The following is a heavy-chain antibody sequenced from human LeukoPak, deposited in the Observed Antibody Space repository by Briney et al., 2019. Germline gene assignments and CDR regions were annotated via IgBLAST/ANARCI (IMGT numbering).Heavy chain of an antibody. D-gene: IGHD3-10*01. V-gene: IGHV3-30-3*01. Sequence: GGSLRLSCAASGFTFSSYAMHWVRQAPGKGLEWVAVISYDGSNKYYADSVKGRFTISRDNSKNTLYLQMNSLRAEDTAVYCCARGHRQSKWFGELSTTGYFDYWGQGTLVTVSS. J-gene: IGHJ4*02. CDR2: ISYDGSNK. CDR3: ARGHRQSKWFGELSTTGYFDY. CDR1: GFTFSSYA.